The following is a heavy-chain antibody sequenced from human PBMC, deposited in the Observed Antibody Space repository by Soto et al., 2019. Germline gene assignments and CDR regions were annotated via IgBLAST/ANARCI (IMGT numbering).Heavy chain of an antibody. CDR1: GFTFEKYW. V-gene: IGHV3-7*01. Sequence: DVQLLESGGALVQPGESLRLSCAASGFTFEKYWMKWARQAPGKGLELVANIKEDGSDKTYVDSVKGRFTVSRDNTKDFLILQKNSLRAEDTAVYYCARGRSTDYWGQGTLVLVSS. J-gene: IGHJ4*02. CDR3: ARGRSTDY. CDR2: IKEDGSDK.